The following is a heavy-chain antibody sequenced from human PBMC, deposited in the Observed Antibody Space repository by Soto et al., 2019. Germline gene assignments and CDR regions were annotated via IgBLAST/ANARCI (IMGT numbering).Heavy chain of an antibody. Sequence: SGPTLVNPTQTLTLTCTFSGFSLSTSGMCVSWIRQPPGKALEWLARIDWDDDKYYSTSLKTRLTISKDTSKNQVVLTMTNMDPVDTATYYGARVSHYGDSASFDYWGQGTLVTVS. CDR2: IDWDDDK. D-gene: IGHD4-17*01. J-gene: IGHJ4*02. CDR3: ARVSHYGDSASFDY. V-gene: IGHV2-70*11. CDR1: GFSLSTSGMC.